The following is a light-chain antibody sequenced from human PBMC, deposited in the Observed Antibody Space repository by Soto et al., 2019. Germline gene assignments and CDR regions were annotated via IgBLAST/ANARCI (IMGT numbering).Light chain of an antibody. CDR1: QSVSSN. CDR3: QQYNNWPWT. CDR2: GAS. J-gene: IGKJ1*01. V-gene: IGKV3-15*01. Sequence: ELVMTQSPATLFVSPGERATLSCRASQSVSSNLAWYQQKPGQAPRLLIYGASTRATGIPARFSGSGSGTEFILTISSLQSEDFAVYYCQQYNNWPWTFGQGTKV.